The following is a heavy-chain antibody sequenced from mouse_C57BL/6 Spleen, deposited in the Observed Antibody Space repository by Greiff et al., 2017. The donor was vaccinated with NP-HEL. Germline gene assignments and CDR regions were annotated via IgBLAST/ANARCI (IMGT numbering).Heavy chain of an antibody. J-gene: IGHJ3*01. CDR1: GYSFTGYF. V-gene: IGHV1-20*01. CDR3: ARNAPYGSGFAY. CDR2: INPYNGDT. D-gene: IGHD1-1*01. Sequence: DVQLQESGPELVKPGDSVKISCKASGYSFTGYFMNWVMQSHGKSLEWIGRINPYNGDTFYNQKFKGKATLTVDKSSSTAHMELRSLTSEDSAVYYCARNAPYGSGFAYWGQGTLVTVSA.